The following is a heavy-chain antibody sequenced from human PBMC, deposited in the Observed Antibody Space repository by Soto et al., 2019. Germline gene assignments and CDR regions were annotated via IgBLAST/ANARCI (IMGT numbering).Heavy chain of an antibody. CDR3: ANIEWGLALRSPYYFDY. CDR1: GFTFTSSA. Sequence: SVKVSCKASGFTFTSSAMQWVRQARGQRLEWIGWIVVGSGNTNYAQKFQERVTITRDMSTSTAYMELSSLRAEDTAVYYCANIEWGLALRSPYYFDYWGQGTLVTVSS. J-gene: IGHJ4*02. CDR2: IVVGSGNT. V-gene: IGHV1-58*02. D-gene: IGHD1-26*01.